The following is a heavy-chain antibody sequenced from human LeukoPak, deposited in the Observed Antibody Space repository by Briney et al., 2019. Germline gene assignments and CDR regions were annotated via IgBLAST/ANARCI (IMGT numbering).Heavy chain of an antibody. CDR3: ARDWTLMDV. J-gene: IGHJ6*02. Sequence: ASVKVSCKASVYTFTRYYMHWVRQAPGQELEWMGIINPSGGSTSYAQKFQGRVTMTRDTSTSTVYMELSSLRTEDTAVYYCARDWTLMDVWGQGTTVTVSS. V-gene: IGHV1-46*01. D-gene: IGHD3/OR15-3a*01. CDR2: INPSGGST. CDR1: VYTFTRYY.